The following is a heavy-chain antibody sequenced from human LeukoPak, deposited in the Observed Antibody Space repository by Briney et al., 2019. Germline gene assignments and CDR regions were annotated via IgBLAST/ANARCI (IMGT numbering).Heavy chain of an antibody. CDR2: INSDGSST. CDR1: GFTFGNYW. J-gene: IGHJ4*02. D-gene: IGHD5-18*01. CDR3: ARGYSYGYRIDY. V-gene: IGHV3-74*01. Sequence: GGSLRLSCAASGFTFGNYWMNWVRQAPGKGLEWVSRINSDGSSTSYADSVKGRFTISRDNAKNTLYLQMNSLRAEDTAVYYCARGYSYGYRIDYWGQGTLVTVSS.